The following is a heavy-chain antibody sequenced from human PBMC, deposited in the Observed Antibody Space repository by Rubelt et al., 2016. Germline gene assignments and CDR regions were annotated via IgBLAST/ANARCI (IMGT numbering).Heavy chain of an antibody. D-gene: IGHD4-17*01. Sequence: EVQLVESGGGLVQPGGSLRLSCAGSGFSLTNAWMHWVRQAPGKGLEWVGRIKSKTDGGTTDYAAPVKGRFTISRDDSEDTLYLQMNSLKTEDTAVYYCSTSDYDNNVGVYWGQGTLVTVSS. CDR1: GFSLTNAW. CDR3: STSDYDNNVGVY. CDR2: IKSKTDGGTT. J-gene: IGHJ4*02. V-gene: IGHV3-15*07.